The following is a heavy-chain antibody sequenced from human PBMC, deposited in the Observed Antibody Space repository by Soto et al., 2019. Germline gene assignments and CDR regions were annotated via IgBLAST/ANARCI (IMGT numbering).Heavy chain of an antibody. CDR3: AKALPSDSSSWQRSRMNY. D-gene: IGHD6-13*01. J-gene: IGHJ4*02. Sequence: PGGSLRLSCASSGFTFSSYGMHWARQAPGKGLGWVAVISYDGSNKSYADSVKGRFTISRDDSNNTLYLQMNSLRTEDTAVYYCAKALPSDSSSWQRSRMNYWVQGTLVTVSS. CDR1: GFTFSSYG. V-gene: IGHV3-30*18. CDR2: ISYDGSNK.